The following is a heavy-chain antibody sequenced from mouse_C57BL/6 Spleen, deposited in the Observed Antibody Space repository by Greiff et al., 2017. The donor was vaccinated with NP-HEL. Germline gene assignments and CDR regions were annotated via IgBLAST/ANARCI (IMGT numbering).Heavy chain of an antibody. Sequence: EVKLVESGGGLVQPGGSLKLSCAASGFTFSDYYMYWVRQTPEKRLEWVAYISNGGGSTYYPDTVKGRFTISRDNAKNTLYLQMGRLKSEDTAMYYCARLGKRGYFDVWGTGTTVTVSS. D-gene: IGHD3-1*01. CDR2: ISNGGGST. CDR1: GFTFSDYY. V-gene: IGHV5-12*01. CDR3: ARLGKRGYFDV. J-gene: IGHJ1*03.